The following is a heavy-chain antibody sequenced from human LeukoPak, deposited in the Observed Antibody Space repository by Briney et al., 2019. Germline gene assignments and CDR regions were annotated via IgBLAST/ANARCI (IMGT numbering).Heavy chain of an antibody. CDR1: GYTFTGYC. CDR3: ARGGDSFFGIDY. V-gene: IGHV1-2*02. CDR2: INPNSGGT. J-gene: IGHJ4*02. D-gene: IGHD5-18*01. Sequence: ASVKVSCKASGYTFTGYCLHWVRQAPGQGLEWMGWINPNSGGTNYAQKFQGRVTMTRDTSISTAYMELSRLRSDDTAVYYCARGGDSFFGIDYWGQGTLVTVSS.